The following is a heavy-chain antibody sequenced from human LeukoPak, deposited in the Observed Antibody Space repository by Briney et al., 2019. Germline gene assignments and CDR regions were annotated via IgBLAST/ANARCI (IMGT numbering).Heavy chain of an antibody. Sequence: SETLSLTCTVSGGSISSYYWSWIRQPPGKGLEWIGYIYYSGSTNYNPSLKSRVTISVDTSKNQFSLKLSSVTAADTAVYYCAGDYYDSSNEINRFDPWGQGTPVTVSS. CDR3: AGDYYDSSNEINRFDP. CDR2: IYYSGST. V-gene: IGHV4-59*01. J-gene: IGHJ5*02. D-gene: IGHD3-22*01. CDR1: GGSISSYY.